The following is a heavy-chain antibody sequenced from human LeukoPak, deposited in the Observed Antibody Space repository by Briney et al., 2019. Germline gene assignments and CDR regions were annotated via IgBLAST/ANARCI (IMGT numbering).Heavy chain of an antibody. CDR1: GGSISSGSHY. J-gene: IGHJ4*02. D-gene: IGHD3-22*01. Sequence: SQTLSLTCTVSGGSISSGSHYWSWIRQPAGKGLEWIGRIYTSGSTNYNPSLKSRVTISVDTSKNQFSLKLSSVTAADTAVYYCARGGYYDSSGYYGVIDYWGQGTLVTVSS. CDR2: IYTSGST. CDR3: ARGGYYDSSGYYGVIDY. V-gene: IGHV4-61*02.